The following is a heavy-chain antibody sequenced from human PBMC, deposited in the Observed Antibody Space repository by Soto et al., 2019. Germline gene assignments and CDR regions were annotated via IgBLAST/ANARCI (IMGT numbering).Heavy chain of an antibody. Sequence: QVQLVESGGGVVQPGRSLRLSCAASGFTFSTYAMYWVRQAPGKGLEWLAFISSDGSSRYYADSVKGRFTISRDNSENTLYLQMSSLRAEDTAVYYCASRRGDGYFEYWGQGTLVTVSS. D-gene: IGHD3-16*01. CDR3: ASRRGDGYFEY. CDR2: ISSDGSSR. V-gene: IGHV3-30*04. J-gene: IGHJ4*02. CDR1: GFTFSTYA.